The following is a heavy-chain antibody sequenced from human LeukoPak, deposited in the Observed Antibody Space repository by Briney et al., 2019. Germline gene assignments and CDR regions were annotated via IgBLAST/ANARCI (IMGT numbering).Heavy chain of an antibody. CDR1: GGSVSSYY. J-gene: IGHJ5*02. CDR2: IYNSGST. Sequence: SETLSLTCTVSGGSVSSYYWSWIRLPPGKGLEWIGYIYNSGSTNYNPSLKSRVTISIDTSKNQFSLKLSSVTAADTAVYYCARMVPVDLDNWFDPWGQGTLVTVSP. CDR3: ARMVPVDLDNWFDP. V-gene: IGHV4-59*02. D-gene: IGHD2-2*01.